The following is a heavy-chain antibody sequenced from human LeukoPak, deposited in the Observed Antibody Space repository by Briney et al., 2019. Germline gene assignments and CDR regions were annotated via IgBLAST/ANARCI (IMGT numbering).Heavy chain of an antibody. CDR3: TTEGHDY. Sequence: ASVKVSCKLSGYTLTEASVAWVRQAPGKGLEWMGGFDPEYGETVYTQTFQGRFTMTEDTSADTAYMELSSLKSEDTAVYYCTTEGHDYWGQGTLVTVSS. CDR2: FDPEYGET. CDR1: GYTLTEAS. V-gene: IGHV1-24*01. J-gene: IGHJ4*02.